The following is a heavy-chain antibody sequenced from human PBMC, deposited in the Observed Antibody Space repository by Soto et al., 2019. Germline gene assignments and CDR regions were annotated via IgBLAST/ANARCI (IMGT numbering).Heavy chain of an antibody. D-gene: IGHD3-22*01. Sequence: PGGSLRLSCAASGFTFSDYYMSWIRQAPGKGLEWVAYISGSGSSVYYVESVKGRFTISRDNAENTLYLQMNNLRAEDTAVFYCARDRGIYDSSGLRWGQGTLVTVSS. J-gene: IGHJ4*02. CDR3: ARDRGIYDSSGLR. CDR1: GFTFSDYY. V-gene: IGHV3-11*01. CDR2: ISGSGSSV.